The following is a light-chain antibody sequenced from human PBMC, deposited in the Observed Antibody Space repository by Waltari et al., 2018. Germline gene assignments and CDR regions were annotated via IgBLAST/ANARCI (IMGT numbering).Light chain of an antibody. CDR2: NTN. J-gene: IGLJ1*01. V-gene: IGLV8-61*01. CDR1: SGSVSDTNY. CDR3: VLYVSREINYV. Sequence: QTVVIQEPSFSVSPGGTVTLTCGLKSGSVSDTNYARWYRQPPGQAPRTLMYNTNLRYSGVPDRFSGSILGNKAALTITEAQADDEADYYCVLYVSREINYVFGTGTKVTVL.